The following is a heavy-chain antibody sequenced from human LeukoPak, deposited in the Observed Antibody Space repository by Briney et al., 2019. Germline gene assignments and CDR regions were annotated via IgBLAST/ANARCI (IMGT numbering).Heavy chain of an antibody. CDR3: ARGDMVRGVIKGYYYYGMDV. D-gene: IGHD3-10*01. V-gene: IGHV4-31*03. CDR1: GGSISSGGYY. Sequence: PSETLSLTCTVSGGSISSGGYYWSWIRQHPGKGLEWIGYIYYSGSTYYNPSLKSRVTISVDTSKNQFSLKLSSVTAADTAVYYCARGDMVRGVIKGYYYYGMDVWGQGTTVTVSS. J-gene: IGHJ6*02. CDR2: IYYSGST.